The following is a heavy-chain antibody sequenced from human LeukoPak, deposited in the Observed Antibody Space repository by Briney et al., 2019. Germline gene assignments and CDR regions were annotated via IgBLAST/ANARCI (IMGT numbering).Heavy chain of an antibody. J-gene: IGHJ4*02. CDR2: INPNSGVT. V-gene: IGHV1-2*02. CDR3: ARVGTTITTYYFDY. D-gene: IGHD4-11*01. CDR1: GYTFTGYY. Sequence: GASVKVSCKASGYTFTGYYMHWVRQAPGQGLEWMGWINPNSGVTSYAQKFKGRVTMTRDTSISTAYMDLNRLRSDDTAVYYCARVGTTITTYYFDYWGQGTLVTVSS.